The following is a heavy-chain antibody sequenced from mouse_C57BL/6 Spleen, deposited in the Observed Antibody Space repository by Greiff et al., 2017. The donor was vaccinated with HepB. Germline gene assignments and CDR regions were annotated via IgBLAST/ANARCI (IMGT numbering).Heavy chain of an antibody. CDR2: IDPSDSYT. V-gene: IGHV1-69*01. D-gene: IGHD2-4*01. CDR1: GYTFTSYW. J-gene: IGHJ3*01. CDR3: ARVSWNDYVGFAY. Sequence: QVQLQQPGAELVMPGASVKLSCKASGYTFTSYWMHWVKQRPGQGLEWIGEIDPSDSYTNYNQKFKGKSTLTVDKSSSTAYMQLSSLTSEDSAVYYCARVSWNDYVGFAYWGQGTLVTVSA.